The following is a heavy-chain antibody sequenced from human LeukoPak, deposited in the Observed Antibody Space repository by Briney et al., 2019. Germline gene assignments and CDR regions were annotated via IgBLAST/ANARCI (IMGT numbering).Heavy chain of an antibody. V-gene: IGHV4-59*08. CDR3: ARQSWNGTYYY. D-gene: IGHD1-26*01. Sequence: SETLSLTCTVSGGSISSYYWSWIRQPPGKGLEWIGHIYYSGTNYNPSLTSRVSISVDTSKKQFSLNLSSVTAADTAVYYCARQSWNGTYYYWSQGTLVTVSS. J-gene: IGHJ4*02. CDR2: IYYSGT. CDR1: GGSISSYY.